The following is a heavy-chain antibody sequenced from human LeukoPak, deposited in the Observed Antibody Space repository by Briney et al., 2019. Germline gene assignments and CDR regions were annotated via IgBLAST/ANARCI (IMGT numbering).Heavy chain of an antibody. D-gene: IGHD6-13*01. CDR2: ISRSSSYI. J-gene: IGHJ5*02. Sequence: GGSLRLYCAASGFTFSSYSMNWVRQAPGKGQEWVSSISRSSSYIYYADSVKGRFTISRDNAKNSLYLQMNSLRAEDTAVYYCARDAPTAAAGICDWFDPWGQGTLVTVSS. V-gene: IGHV3-21*01. CDR3: ARDAPTAAAGICDWFDP. CDR1: GFTFSSYS.